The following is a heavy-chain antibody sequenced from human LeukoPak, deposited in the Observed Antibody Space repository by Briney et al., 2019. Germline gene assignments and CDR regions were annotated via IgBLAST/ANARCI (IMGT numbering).Heavy chain of an antibody. J-gene: IGHJ3*02. CDR2: IYTSGST. CDR3: ARKGISALAGAFDI. CDR1: GGSISDYY. Sequence: PSETLSLTCPVSGGSISDYYWSWIRQPAGKGLEWIGRIYTSGSTNYNPSLKTRVTMSVDTSKNQFSLRLSSVTAADTAVYYCARKGISALAGAFDIWGQGTMVTVSS. D-gene: IGHD2-21*01. V-gene: IGHV4-4*07.